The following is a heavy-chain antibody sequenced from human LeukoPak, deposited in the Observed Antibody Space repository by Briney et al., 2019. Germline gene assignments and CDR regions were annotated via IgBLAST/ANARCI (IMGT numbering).Heavy chain of an antibody. V-gene: IGHV1-2*02. Sequence: GASVKVSCKASGYSFTGHYMHWVRQAPGQGLEWMGWINPKSGGTNYAQKFQGRVTMTRDTSISTAYMELSRLRSDDTAVYYCARDLFSNYDELYYFDYWGQGTLVTVSS. CDR3: ARDLFSNYDELYYFDY. CDR2: INPKSGGT. CDR1: GYSFTGHY. J-gene: IGHJ4*02. D-gene: IGHD4-11*01.